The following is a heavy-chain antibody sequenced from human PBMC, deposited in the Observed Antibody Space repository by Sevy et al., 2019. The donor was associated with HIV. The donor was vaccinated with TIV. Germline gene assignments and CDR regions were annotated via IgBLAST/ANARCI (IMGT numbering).Heavy chain of an antibody. J-gene: IGHJ4*02. CDR3: AGHYYDSTGYYFPLDY. CDR1: GFTFSTHA. V-gene: IGHV3-30*04. CDR2: ISDDGNNK. Sequence: GGSLRLSCAASGFTFSTHAMYWVRQAPGKGLEWVAVISDDGNNKDYADSVKGRFTVSRDNSKNTLYLQMNSLRADDTAVYYCAGHYYDSTGYYFPLDYWGQGTLVTVSS. D-gene: IGHD3-22*01.